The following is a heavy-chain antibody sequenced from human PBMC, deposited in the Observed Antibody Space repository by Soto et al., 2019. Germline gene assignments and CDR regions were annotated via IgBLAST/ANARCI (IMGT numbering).Heavy chain of an antibody. Sequence: PSETLSLTCAVYGGSFSGYYWSWIRQPPGKGLEWIGEINHSGSTNYNPSLKSRVTISVDTSKNQFSLKLSSVTAADTAVYYCARKGSFGGVIANNWFDPWGQGTLVTVSS. J-gene: IGHJ5*02. CDR2: INHSGST. D-gene: IGHD3-16*02. CDR3: ARKGSFGGVIANNWFDP. V-gene: IGHV4-34*01. CDR1: GGSFSGYY.